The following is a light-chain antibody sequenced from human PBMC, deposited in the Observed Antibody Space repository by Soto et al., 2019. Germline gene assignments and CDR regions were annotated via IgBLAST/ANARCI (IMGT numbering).Light chain of an antibody. J-gene: IGLJ2*01. V-gene: IGLV1-51*01. CDR3: KTWNFTLMGAV. Sequence: QSVLTQPPSVSAAPGQKASISCSGSSSNIDGNYISWYQQLPGTAPKLLIFDNNKRPSRIPDRFAGSKSATSATLGITGPEAGDEPDFYCKTWNFTLMGAVFGGGTKLTAL. CDR1: SSNIDGNY. CDR2: DNN.